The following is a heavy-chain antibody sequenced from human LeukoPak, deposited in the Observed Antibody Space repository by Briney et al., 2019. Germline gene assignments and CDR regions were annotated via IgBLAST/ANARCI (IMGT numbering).Heavy chain of an antibody. CDR2: MCGNAVDA. CDR1: GFAFTVSG. J-gene: IGHJ4*02. CDR3: ARGDRAASAFDS. Sequence: GGTRRLSRTTSGFAFTVSGLNSVCEAPGKGLGWISSMCGNAVDAYYADSGRGRFTISTDTSKYTLYLQMNSLRDEDTAVYYCARGDRAASAFDSWGQGTLVSVSS. D-gene: IGHD6-13*01. V-gene: IGHV3-23*01.